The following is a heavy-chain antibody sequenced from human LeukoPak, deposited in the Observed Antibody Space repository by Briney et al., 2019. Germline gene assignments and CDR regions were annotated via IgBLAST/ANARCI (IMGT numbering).Heavy chain of an antibody. CDR2: IYYSGST. Sequence: SETLSLTCTVSGGSISSSSYYWGWIRQPPGKGLEWIGSIYYSGSTYYNPSLKSRVTISVDTSKNQFSLKLSSVTAADTAVYYCARGTSWVYYMDVWGKGTTVTVSS. D-gene: IGHD2-2*01. J-gene: IGHJ6*03. V-gene: IGHV4-39*07. CDR3: ARGTSWVYYMDV. CDR1: GGSISSSSYY.